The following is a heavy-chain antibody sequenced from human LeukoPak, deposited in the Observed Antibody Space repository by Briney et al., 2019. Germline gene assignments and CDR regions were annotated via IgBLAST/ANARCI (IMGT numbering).Heavy chain of an antibody. J-gene: IGHJ4*02. V-gene: IGHV3-23*01. CDR2: ISGSGTST. D-gene: IGHD3-9*01. Sequence: PGGSLRLSCAASGFTFSSYGMSWVRQAPGKGLEWVSAISGSGTSTYYAASVKGRFTISRDNSKNTLYLQMNSLRAEDTAVYYCAKGNYDILTGYLYYFDYWGQGTLVTVSS. CDR1: GFTFSSYG. CDR3: AKGNYDILTGYLYYFDY.